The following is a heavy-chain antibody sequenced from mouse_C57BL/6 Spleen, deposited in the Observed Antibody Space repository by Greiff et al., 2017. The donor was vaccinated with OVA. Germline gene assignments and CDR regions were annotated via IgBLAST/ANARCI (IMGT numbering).Heavy chain of an antibody. CDR2: IWSGGST. J-gene: IGHJ4*01. D-gene: IGHD2-4*01. CDR3: ARIYYDYDDGGDYYAMDY. CDR1: GFSLTSYG. Sequence: QVQLKESGPGLVQPSQSLSITCTVSGFSLTSYGVHWVRQSPGKGLEWLGVIWSGGSTDYNAAFISRLSISKDNSKSQVFFKMNSLQADDTAIYYCARIYYDYDDGGDYYAMDYWGQGTSVTVSS. V-gene: IGHV2-2*01.